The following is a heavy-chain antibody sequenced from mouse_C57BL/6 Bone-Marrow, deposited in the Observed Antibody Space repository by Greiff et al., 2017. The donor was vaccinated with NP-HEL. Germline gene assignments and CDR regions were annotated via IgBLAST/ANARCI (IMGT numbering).Heavy chain of an antibody. J-gene: IGHJ1*03. CDR3: ARHHYYGSSYWYFDV. Sequence: VQLQQPGAELVKPGASVKLSCKASGYTFTSYWMHWVKQRPGQGLEWIGMIHPNSGSTNYNEKFKSKATLTVDKSSSTAYMQLSSLTSEDSAVYYCARHHYYGSSYWYFDVWGTGTTVTVSS. CDR2: IHPNSGST. CDR1: GYTFTSYW. V-gene: IGHV1-64*01. D-gene: IGHD1-1*01.